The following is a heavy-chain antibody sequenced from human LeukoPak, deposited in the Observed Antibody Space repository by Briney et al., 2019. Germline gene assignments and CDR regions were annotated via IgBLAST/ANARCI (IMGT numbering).Heavy chain of an antibody. CDR2: IYYSGST. CDR3: ASPKTYSSGWSPGDY. J-gene: IGHJ4*02. CDR1: GGSISSSSYY. Sequence: PSETLSLTCTVSGGSISSSSYYWGWIRQPPGKGLEWIGSIYYSGSTYYNPSLKSRVTISVDTSKNQFSLKLSSVTAADTAVYYCASPKTYSSGWSPGDYWGQGTLVTVSS. D-gene: IGHD6-19*01. V-gene: IGHV4-39*01.